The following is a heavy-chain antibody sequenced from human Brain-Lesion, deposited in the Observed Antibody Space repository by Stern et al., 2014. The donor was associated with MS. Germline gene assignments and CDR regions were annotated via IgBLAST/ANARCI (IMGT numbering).Heavy chain of an antibody. Sequence: EMQLVESGGGLVQPGGSLTISCTAAGFTFGNYWMTWVRQAPGKGLEWVANIKEDGTEKNYVDSVKGRFTISRDNTRNPLDLQMNSLRVEDTALYYLARVYNTIYGIVTQRGSGMAVWGKGTTVIVSS. CDR1: GFTFGNYW. V-gene: IGHV3-7*01. CDR2: IKEDGTEK. CDR3: ARVYNTIYGIVTQRGSGMAV. D-gene: IGHD3-3*01. J-gene: IGHJ6*04.